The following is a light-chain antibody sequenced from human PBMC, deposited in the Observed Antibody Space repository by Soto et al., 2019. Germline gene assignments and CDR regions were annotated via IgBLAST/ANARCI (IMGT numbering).Light chain of an antibody. CDR1: SSDDGSYNY. J-gene: IGLJ2*01. Sequence: QSALTQPASVSGSPGQSITISCTGSSSDDGSYNYVSWDQQHPGKAPKLMIYDVSNRPSGVSNRFSGSKSDNTASLTISGLQAEDEADYYCSSYTSRSTVVFGAGTKLTVL. CDR3: SSYTSRSTVV. CDR2: DVS. V-gene: IGLV2-14*03.